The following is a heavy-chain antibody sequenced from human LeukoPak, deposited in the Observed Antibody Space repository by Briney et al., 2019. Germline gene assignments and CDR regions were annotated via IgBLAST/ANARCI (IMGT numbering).Heavy chain of an antibody. CDR2: IYYSGST. V-gene: IGHV4-31*03. D-gene: IGHD5/OR15-5a*01. CDR1: GGSISSGGYY. CDR3: ASGQFLVSNDY. Sequence: SETLSLTCTVSGGSISSGGYYWSWIRQHPGKGLEWIGYIYYSGSTYYNPSLKSRVTISVDTSKNQFSLRLSSVTAADTAVYYCASGQFLVSNDYWGQGILVTVSS. J-gene: IGHJ4*02.